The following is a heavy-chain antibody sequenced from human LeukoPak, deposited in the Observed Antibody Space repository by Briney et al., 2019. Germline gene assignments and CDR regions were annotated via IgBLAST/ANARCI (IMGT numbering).Heavy chain of an antibody. Sequence: GGSLRLSCAASGFTFSKYWMHWVRQAPGKGLVWDSRINSDGRSTSYADSVKGRFTISRDNAKNTLYLQMNSLRAEDTAVHYCARDYDILTGYYLFDYWGQGTLVTVSS. CDR1: GFTFSKYW. D-gene: IGHD3-9*01. CDR2: INSDGRST. V-gene: IGHV3-74*01. CDR3: ARDYDILTGYYLFDY. J-gene: IGHJ4*02.